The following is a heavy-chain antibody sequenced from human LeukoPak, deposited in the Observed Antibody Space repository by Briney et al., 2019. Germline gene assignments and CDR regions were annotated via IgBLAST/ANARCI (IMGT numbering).Heavy chain of an antibody. D-gene: IGHD3-22*01. J-gene: IGHJ4*02. Sequence: GGSLRLSSAATGITFSSYGMHWVRQAPGKGLEWVAVIWYDGSNKYYADSVKGRFTISRDNSKNTLYLQMNSLRAEDTAVYYCAKDGVPYYYDSSGYSDYWGQGALVTVSS. CDR1: GITFSSYG. CDR2: IWYDGSNK. V-gene: IGHV3-33*06. CDR3: AKDGVPYYYDSSGYSDY.